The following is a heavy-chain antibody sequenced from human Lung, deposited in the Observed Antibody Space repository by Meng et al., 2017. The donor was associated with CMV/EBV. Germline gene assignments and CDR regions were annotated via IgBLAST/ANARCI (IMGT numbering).Heavy chain of an antibody. J-gene: IGHJ4*02. CDR3: VKEHLPVFGVGLPGAC. CDR1: GFTFSDYA. Sequence: SCTASGFTFSDYAITWVRQAPGKGLEWVGLIRNRAYGGTTEYAASVRGRFTVSRDDSTNIAYLHMNSLKTKDTAVYSCVKEHLPVFGVGLPGACWXQGTLVTVSS. CDR2: IRNRAYGGTT. D-gene: IGHD3-3*01. V-gene: IGHV3-49*04.